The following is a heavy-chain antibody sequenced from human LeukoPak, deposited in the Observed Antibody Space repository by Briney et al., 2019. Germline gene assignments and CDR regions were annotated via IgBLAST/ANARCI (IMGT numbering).Heavy chain of an antibody. Sequence: GGSLRLSCGASGFTFSNYAMHWVRQAPGKGLEWVANIKQDGSEKYYVDSVKGRFTISRDNAKNSLYLQMNSLRAEDTAVYYCARRAGAYSHPYDYWGQGTLVTVSS. CDR3: ARRAGAYSHPYDY. CDR1: GFTFSNYA. V-gene: IGHV3-7*01. CDR2: IKQDGSEK. D-gene: IGHD4/OR15-4a*01. J-gene: IGHJ4*02.